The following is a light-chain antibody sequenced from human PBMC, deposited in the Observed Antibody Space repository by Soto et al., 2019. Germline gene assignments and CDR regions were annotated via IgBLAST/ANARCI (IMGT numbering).Light chain of an antibody. CDR1: QDIAGY. J-gene: IGKJ5*01. CDR3: QQAYSFPIT. V-gene: IGKV1D-12*01. Sequence: DIQVTQAPSSVSASVGDRVTITCRAGQDIAGYLAWYQHKPGRTPELLIHAASRLQSGVPSRFSGSGSGTDFTLTINSLQPEDFATYYCQQAYSFPITFGQGTRLEIK. CDR2: AAS.